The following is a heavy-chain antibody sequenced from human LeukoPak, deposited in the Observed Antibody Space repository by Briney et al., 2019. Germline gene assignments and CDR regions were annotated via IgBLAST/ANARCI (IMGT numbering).Heavy chain of an antibody. J-gene: IGHJ5*02. CDR1: GGTFSSYA. CDR2: IIPIFGTA. D-gene: IGHD6-13*01. CDR3: ARVPSSSDWFDP. V-gene: IGHV1-69*05. Sequence: SVKVSCKASGGTFSSYAISWVRQAPGQGLEWMGRIIPIFGTANYAQKFQGRVTITTDESTSTAYMELSSLKSEDTAVYYCARVPSSSDWFDPWGQGTLVTVSS.